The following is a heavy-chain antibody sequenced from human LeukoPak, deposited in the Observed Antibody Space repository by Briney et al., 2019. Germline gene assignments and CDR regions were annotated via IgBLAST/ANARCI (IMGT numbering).Heavy chain of an antibody. Sequence: SETLSLTCAVYGGSFSGYYWSWIRQPPGKGLERIGEINHSGSTNYNPSLKSRVTISVDTSKNQFSLKLSSVTAADTAVYYCARDTYYDILTGYFFDYWGQGTLVTVSS. CDR1: GGSFSGYY. CDR2: INHSGST. V-gene: IGHV4-34*01. CDR3: ARDTYYDILTGYFFDY. J-gene: IGHJ4*02. D-gene: IGHD3-9*01.